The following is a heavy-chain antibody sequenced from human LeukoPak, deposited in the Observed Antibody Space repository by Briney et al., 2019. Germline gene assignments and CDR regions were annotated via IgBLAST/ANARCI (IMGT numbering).Heavy chain of an antibody. Sequence: PSETLSLTCTVTGGYISSYYWSWIRQPPGKGLEWIGYINYSGNTNYNPSLKSRVTISVDTSKNQFSLKLSSVTAADTAVYYCASFSWGSGSYNQEAIWSWFDPWGQGTLVTVSS. D-gene: IGHD3-10*01. J-gene: IGHJ5*02. CDR3: ASFSWGSGSYNQEAIWSWFDP. CDR2: INYSGNT. V-gene: IGHV4-59*08. CDR1: GGYISSYY.